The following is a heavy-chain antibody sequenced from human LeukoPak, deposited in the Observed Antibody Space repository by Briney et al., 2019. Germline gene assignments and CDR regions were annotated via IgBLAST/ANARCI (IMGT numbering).Heavy chain of an antibody. J-gene: IGHJ3*02. CDR3: ARLGGIAAAGDRDSFDI. Sequence: PGGSLRLSCAASGFTFSSYTMHWVRQATGKGLEWVSAIGTAGDTYYPGSVKGRFTISRENAKNSLYLQMNSLRAGDTAVYYCARLGGIAAAGDRDSFDIWGQGTMVTVSS. V-gene: IGHV3-13*01. CDR1: GFTFSSYT. CDR2: IGTAGDT. D-gene: IGHD6-13*01.